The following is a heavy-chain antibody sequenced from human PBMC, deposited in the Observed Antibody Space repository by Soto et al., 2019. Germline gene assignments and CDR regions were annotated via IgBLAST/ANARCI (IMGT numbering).Heavy chain of an antibody. CDR1: RGTISSTNW. Sequence: SETMYLTCAVSRGTISSTNWWGWFRQPQGKGLEWIGEIYHSGSTNYNPSLKSRVTISVDKSKNQFSLKLSSVTAADTAVYYCERHGAYAACLSEFDYWGQGTLVTVSS. CDR2: IYHSGST. CDR3: ERHGAYAACLSEFDY. J-gene: IGHJ4*02. D-gene: IGHD3-16*01. V-gene: IGHV4-4*02.